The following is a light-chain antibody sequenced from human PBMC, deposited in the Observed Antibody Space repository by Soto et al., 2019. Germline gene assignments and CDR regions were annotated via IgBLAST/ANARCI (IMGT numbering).Light chain of an antibody. J-gene: IGLJ3*02. Sequence: QSVLTQPASVSGSPGQSTTISCTGTSSDVGHPYNYVSWYQQYPGKAPKLLIFKVNNRPSGISGRFSGSKSGNTASLTISGLQAEDEGDYYCMSFVESTSTHWVLVGGTKLTVL. V-gene: IGLV2-14*01. CDR2: KVN. CDR1: SSDVGHPYNY. CDR3: MSFVESTSTHWV.